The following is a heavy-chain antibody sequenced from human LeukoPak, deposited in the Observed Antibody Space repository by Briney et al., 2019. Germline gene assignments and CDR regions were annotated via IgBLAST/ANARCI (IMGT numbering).Heavy chain of an antibody. CDR1: GFTISNYW. J-gene: IGHJ4*02. D-gene: IGHD1-26*01. CDR2: IKQDGSEE. Sequence: GGSLRVSCAASGFTISNYWMSWVRQAPGKGLEWVAKIKQDGSEEYYVDSVKGRFTISRDNAKNSLFLQMNSLRVEDTAIYYCARGGSYPGCWGQGTLVTVSS. CDR3: ARGGSYPGC. V-gene: IGHV3-7*03.